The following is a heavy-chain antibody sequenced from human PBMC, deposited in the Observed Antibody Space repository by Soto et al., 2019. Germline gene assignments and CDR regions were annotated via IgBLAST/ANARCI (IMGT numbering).Heavy chain of an antibody. CDR1: GYVFPSYD. Sequence: QVQLVQSGAEVKKPGASVRVSCKASGYVFPSYDITWVRQAPGHGLEWMGWVNPGSGYKGYAQNFQGRVTLTRNMSISTVYMELSSPRSEDTAVYYCARADPRHYYMDVWGKGTTVTVSS. V-gene: IGHV1-8*01. CDR2: VNPGSGYK. J-gene: IGHJ6*03. CDR3: ARADPRHYYMDV.